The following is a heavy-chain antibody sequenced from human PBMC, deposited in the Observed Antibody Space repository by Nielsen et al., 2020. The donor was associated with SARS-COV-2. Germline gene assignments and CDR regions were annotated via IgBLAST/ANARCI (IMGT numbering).Heavy chain of an antibody. J-gene: IGHJ5*02. V-gene: IGHV5-51*01. D-gene: IGHD2-2*01. CDR3: ARRALGSCTTTSCPYNWFDP. CDR2: IYPGDSDT. CDR1: GYSFSIYW. Sequence: ESLKISCKGSGYSFSIYWIGWVRQMPGKGLEWMGIIYPGDSDTRYGPSFQGQVTISADKSISTAYLQWSSLKASDTAMYYCARRALGSCTTTSCPYNWFDPWGQGTLVTVSS.